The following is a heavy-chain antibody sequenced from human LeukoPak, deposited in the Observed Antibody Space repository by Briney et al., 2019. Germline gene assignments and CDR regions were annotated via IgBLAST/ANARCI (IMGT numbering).Heavy chain of an antibody. CDR2: MNPNSGNT. V-gene: IGHV1-8*01. J-gene: IGHJ5*02. CDR1: GYTFTSYD. CDR3: ARGRLPPRRAVITYNWFDP. Sequence: ASVKVSCKASGYTFTSYDINWVRQATGQGLEWMGWMNPNSGNTGYAQKFQGRVTMTRNTSISTAYMELGSLRSEDTAVYYCARGRLPPRRAVITYNWFDPWGQGTLVTVSS. D-gene: IGHD3-3*01.